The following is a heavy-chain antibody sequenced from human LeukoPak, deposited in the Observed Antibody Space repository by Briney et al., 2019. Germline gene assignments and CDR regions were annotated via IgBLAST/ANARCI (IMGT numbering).Heavy chain of an antibody. CDR3: VLGARVALKGGPFDY. Sequence: GGSLRLSCAASGFTFSSFGMYWVRQAPGKGLEWVAFIRNDGSTKYYADSVKGRFTISRDNSKNTLYLQMNSLRPEDTAMYYCVLGARVALKGGPFDYWGQGTLVTVSS. CDR1: GFTFSSFG. J-gene: IGHJ4*02. D-gene: IGHD2-15*01. V-gene: IGHV3-30*02. CDR2: IRNDGSTK.